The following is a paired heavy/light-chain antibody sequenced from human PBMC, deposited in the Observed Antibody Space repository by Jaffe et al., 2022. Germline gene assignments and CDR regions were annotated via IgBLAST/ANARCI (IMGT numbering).Light chain of an antibody. CDR1: QSVLYSSNNKNY. J-gene: IGKJ1*01. V-gene: IGKV4-1*01. CDR2: WAS. CDR3: QQYYSTSWT. Sequence: DIVMTQSPDSLAVSLGERATINCKSSQSVLYSSNNKNYLSWYQQKPGQPPKLLIYWASTRESGVPDRFSGSGSGTDFTLTISSLQAEDVAVYYCQQYYSTSWTFGQGTKVEIK.
Heavy chain of an antibody. Sequence: ELEQSGAEVKKPGASVKVSCKASGYTFTNYYMHWVRQAPGQGLEWMGIINPSGDSRIYAQKFQGRVTMTWDTSTTTVYMELSSLRSEDTAVYYCARGTRIVGATPPDYWGQGTLVTVSS. CDR1: GYTFTNYY. D-gene: IGHD1-26*01. CDR3: ARGTRIVGATPPDY. CDR2: INPSGDSR. J-gene: IGHJ4*02. V-gene: IGHV1-46*01.